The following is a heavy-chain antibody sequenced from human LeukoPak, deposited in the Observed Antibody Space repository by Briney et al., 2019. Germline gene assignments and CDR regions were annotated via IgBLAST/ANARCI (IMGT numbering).Heavy chain of an antibody. CDR3: ARDLGTQLERVWHWFDP. Sequence: GASVKVSCKASGGTFSSYGISWVRQAPGQGLEWMGRIIPILGIANYAQKFQGRVTITADKSTSTAYMELSSLRSEDTAVYYCARDLGTQLERVWHWFDPWGQGTLVTVSS. V-gene: IGHV1-69*04. CDR1: GGTFSSYG. CDR2: IIPILGIA. D-gene: IGHD1-1*01. J-gene: IGHJ5*02.